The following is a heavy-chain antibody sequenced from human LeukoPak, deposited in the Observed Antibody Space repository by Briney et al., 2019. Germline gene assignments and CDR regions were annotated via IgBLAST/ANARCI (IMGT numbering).Heavy chain of an antibody. J-gene: IGHJ1*01. D-gene: IGHD6-13*01. CDR2: ISGSGGST. CDR1: GFIFRDYV. CDR3: AKGIMIGSSSPAEYFQH. Sequence: PGGSLRLSCTASGFIFRDYVMSWVRQAPGKGLEWVSAISGSGGSTYYADSVKGRFTISRDNSKNTLYLQMNSLRAEDTAVYYCAKGIMIGSSSPAEYFQHWGQGTLVTVSS. V-gene: IGHV3-23*01.